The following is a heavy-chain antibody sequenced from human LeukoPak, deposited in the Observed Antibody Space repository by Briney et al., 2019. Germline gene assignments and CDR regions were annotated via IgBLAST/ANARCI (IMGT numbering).Heavy chain of an antibody. CDR2: IRSKAYGGTT. D-gene: IGHD3-10*01. CDR3: TRAQVHYYGSGRGGKTTEDAFDI. J-gene: IGHJ3*02. CDR1: GFTFGDYA. Sequence: PGGSLRLSCTASGFTFGDYAMSWFRQAPGKGLEWVGFIRSKAYGGTTEYAASVKGRFTISRDDSKSIAYLQMNSLKTEDTAVYYCTRAQVHYYGSGRGGKTTEDAFDIWGQGTMVTVSS. V-gene: IGHV3-49*03.